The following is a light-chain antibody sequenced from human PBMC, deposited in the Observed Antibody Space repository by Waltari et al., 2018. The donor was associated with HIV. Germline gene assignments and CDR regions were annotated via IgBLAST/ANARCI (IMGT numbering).Light chain of an antibody. CDR3: QQYTSFPLT. Sequence: DVQMTQSPSSLSASSGDRVIISRRASHDISNLLAWFQQRPGKAPKSLIYGASTLQTGVPSSKFSGAGSGTDFTLTINNLQPEDVATYYCQQYTSFPLTFGGGTTVEI. J-gene: IGKJ4*01. CDR1: HDISNL. V-gene: IGKV1-16*02. CDR2: GAS.